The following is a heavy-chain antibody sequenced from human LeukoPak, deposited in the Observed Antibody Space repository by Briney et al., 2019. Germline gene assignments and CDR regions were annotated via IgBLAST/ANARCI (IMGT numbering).Heavy chain of an antibody. J-gene: IGHJ4*02. D-gene: IGHD3-22*01. V-gene: IGHV4-4*02. CDR1: GGSISSSNW. CDR3: ARGGWNKFDY. Sequence: SGTLSLTCAVSGGSISSSNWWSWVRQPPGKGLEWIGFIFYSGTTNYNPSLKSRVTISVDTSKNQFSLKLSSVTAADTAVYYCARGGWNKFDYWGQGTLVTVSS. CDR2: IFYSGTT.